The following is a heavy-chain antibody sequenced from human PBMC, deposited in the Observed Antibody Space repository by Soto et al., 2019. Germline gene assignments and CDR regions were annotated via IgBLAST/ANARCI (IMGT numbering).Heavy chain of an antibody. CDR2: IYYSGNT. D-gene: IGHD6-19*01. CDR1: GGSISSSYF. V-gene: IGHV4-59*08. CDR3: ARLGSSGWYYFDY. Sequence: QVQLQESGPGLVKPSETLSLTCTVSGGSISSSYFWSWIRQPPGKGLEWIGYIYYSGNTNYNPSLRSRVTISVDTSKNQFSLRLSSVNAADTAVYYCARLGSSGWYYFDYWGQGTLVTVSS. J-gene: IGHJ4*02.